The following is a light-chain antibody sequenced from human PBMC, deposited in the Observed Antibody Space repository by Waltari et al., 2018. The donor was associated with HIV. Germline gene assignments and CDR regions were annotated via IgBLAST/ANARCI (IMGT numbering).Light chain of an antibody. CDR1: QSVSIY. Sequence: EIVLTQSPGTLSLSPGERATLSCRASQSVSIYLAWYQQKPGQAPRLLIYDASSRAIGIPDRFSGSGSGTDFTLTISRLEPEDFEVYYCQQYVNSPYTFGQGTKLEIK. CDR3: QQYVNSPYT. CDR2: DAS. V-gene: IGKV3-20*01. J-gene: IGKJ2*01.